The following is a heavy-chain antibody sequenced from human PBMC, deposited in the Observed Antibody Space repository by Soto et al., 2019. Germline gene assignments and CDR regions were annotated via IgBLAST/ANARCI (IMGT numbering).Heavy chain of an antibody. CDR1: GDSINNSHW. D-gene: IGHD6-13*01. CDR3: AREVNSSPARGPNWFDP. CDR2: TYHSGTT. J-gene: IGHJ5*02. Sequence: QVQLQESGPGLVQPSGTLSLTCAVSGDSINNSHWWSWVRQTPGKGLEWIGETYHSGTTNYNPSLKTRVTISIDKSKNQFALKMNSVTAADTAVYYCAREVNSSPARGPNWFDPCGQGTLVTVSS. V-gene: IGHV4-4*02.